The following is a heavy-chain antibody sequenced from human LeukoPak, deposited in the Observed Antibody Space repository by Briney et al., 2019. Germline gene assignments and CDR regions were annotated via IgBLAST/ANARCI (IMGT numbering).Heavy chain of an antibody. CDR3: ARSQLSWYESFHH. J-gene: IGHJ1*01. V-gene: IGHV4-34*01. D-gene: IGHD6-13*01. CDR1: GGSFSGYY. CDR2: INHSGST. Sequence: SETLSLTCAVYGGSFSGYYWSWIRQPPGKGLDWIGEINHSGSTNYNPSLKSRVTISVDTSKNQFSLKLSSVTAADTAVYYCARSQLSWYESFHHWGQGTLVTVAS.